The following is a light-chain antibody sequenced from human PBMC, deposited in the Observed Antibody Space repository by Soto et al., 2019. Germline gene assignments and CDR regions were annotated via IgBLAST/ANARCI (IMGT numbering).Light chain of an antibody. CDR3: SSYISSSTYLV. CDR2: DVS. V-gene: IGLV2-14*01. CDR1: SSDVGGYNY. Sequence: QSALTQPASASGSPGQSITISCTGTSSDVGGYNYVSWYQQHPGKAPKLMIYDVSNRPSGVSNRFSGSKSGNTASLTISCRQAEDEVDYYCSSYISSSTYLVFGGGTKLTVL. J-gene: IGLJ2*01.